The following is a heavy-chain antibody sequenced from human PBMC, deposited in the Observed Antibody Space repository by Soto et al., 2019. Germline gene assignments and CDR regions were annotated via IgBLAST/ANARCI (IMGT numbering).Heavy chain of an antibody. CDR1: GFTFSGSA. Sequence: GGSLRLSCAASGFTFSGSAMHWVRQASGKGLEWVGRIRSKANSYATACAASVKGGFTISRDDSKNTAYLQMNSLKTEDTAVYYCTRHRTPQTLGDPTGLTRAGYYYYYMDVWGKGTTVTVSS. CDR2: IRSKANSYAT. CDR3: TRHRTPQTLGDPTGLTRAGYYYYYMDV. J-gene: IGHJ6*03. V-gene: IGHV3-73*01. D-gene: IGHD4-4*01.